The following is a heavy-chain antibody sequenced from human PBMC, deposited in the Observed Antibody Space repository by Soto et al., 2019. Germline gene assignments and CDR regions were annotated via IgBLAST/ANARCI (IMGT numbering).Heavy chain of an antibody. Sequence: QVQLVESGGGVVQPGRSLRLSCSASGFTFSSYVMHWVRQTPGKVLEWVAFISHDGNNKYYADSVKGRFTISRDNSKNTLYLQMDSLRAEDTAVYDCARDDEGGSECALGYWGQGTLVTVSS. V-gene: IGHV3-30-3*01. CDR3: ARDDEGGSECALGY. CDR2: ISHDGNNK. CDR1: GFTFSSYV. D-gene: IGHD1-26*01. J-gene: IGHJ4*02.